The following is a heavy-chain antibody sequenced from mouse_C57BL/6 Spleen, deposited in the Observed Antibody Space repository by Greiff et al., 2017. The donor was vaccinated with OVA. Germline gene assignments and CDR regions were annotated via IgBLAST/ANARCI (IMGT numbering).Heavy chain of an antibody. D-gene: IGHD1-1*01. CDR2: IDPENGDT. CDR1: GFNIKDDY. CDR3: TNPGSSYYFDY. J-gene: IGHJ2*01. V-gene: IGHV14-4*01. Sequence: EVKLVESGAELVRPGASVKLSCTASGFNIKDDYMHWVKQRPEQGLEWIGWIDPENGDTEYASKFQGKATITADTSSNTAYLQLSSLTSEDTAVYYCTNPGSSYYFDYWGQGTTLTVSS.